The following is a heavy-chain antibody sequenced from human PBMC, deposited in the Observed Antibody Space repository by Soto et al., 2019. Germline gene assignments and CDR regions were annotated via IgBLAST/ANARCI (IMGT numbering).Heavy chain of an antibody. Sequence: SETLSLTCTVSGGSISSYYWSWIRQPPGKGLEWIGYISDSGSTYYNPSLKGRVTISLDTSKNQFSLKLSSVTAADTAVYYCARDPGPYYYGSGAFHDAFDIWGQGTMVTVSS. CDR2: ISDSGST. CDR3: ARDPGPYYYGSGAFHDAFDI. D-gene: IGHD3-10*01. CDR1: GGSISSYY. J-gene: IGHJ3*02. V-gene: IGHV4-59*01.